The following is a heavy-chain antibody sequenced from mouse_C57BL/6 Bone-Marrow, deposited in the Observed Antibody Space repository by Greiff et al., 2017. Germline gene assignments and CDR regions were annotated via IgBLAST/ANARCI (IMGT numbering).Heavy chain of an antibody. CDR2: IYPGGGYT. CDR1: GYTFTNYW. D-gene: IGHD2-2*01. Sequence: QVQLQQSGAELVRPGTSVKLSCTASGYTFTNYWMGWAQQTPGHGLEWIGDIYPGGGYTNYNEKFKGQATLTADKSSSTAYLQFSSLTSEDSAIEYGARVKFPIGDDWYAMDYWGQGTSVTVSS. CDR3: ARVKFPIGDDWYAMDY. J-gene: IGHJ4*01. V-gene: IGHV1-63*01.